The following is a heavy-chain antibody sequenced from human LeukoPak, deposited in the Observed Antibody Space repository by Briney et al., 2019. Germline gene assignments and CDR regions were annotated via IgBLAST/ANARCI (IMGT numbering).Heavy chain of an antibody. CDR3: AKGDVRGLIDY. V-gene: IGHV3-43D*03. CDR2: ISWDGGST. Sequence: GGSLRLSCAASGFTFTNAWMSWVRQAPGKGLEWVSLISWDGGSTYYADSVKGRFTISRDNSKNSLYLQMNSLRAEDTALYYCAKGDVRGLIDYWGQGTLVTVSS. CDR1: GFTFTNAW. J-gene: IGHJ4*02.